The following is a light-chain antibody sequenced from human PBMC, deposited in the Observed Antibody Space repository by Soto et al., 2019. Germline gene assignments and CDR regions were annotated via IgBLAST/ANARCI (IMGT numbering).Light chain of an antibody. CDR1: QSFLYDSNNKNY. CDR3: QQYYSIPKT. J-gene: IGKJ1*01. V-gene: IGKV4-1*01. CDR2: WAS. Sequence: DIVMTEAPDALGVSLGERATINCKSSQSFLYDSNNKNYLAWYQQKPGQPPKLLIYWASTRESGVPDRFSGTGSGTDFTLTISSLQAEDVAVYYCQQYYSIPKTFGQRTKVDIK.